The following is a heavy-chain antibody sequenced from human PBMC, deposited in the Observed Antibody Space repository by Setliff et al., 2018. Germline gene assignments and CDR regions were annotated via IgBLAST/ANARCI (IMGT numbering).Heavy chain of an antibody. CDR2: INHSGST. CDR1: GGSFSTYY. D-gene: IGHD6-6*01. J-gene: IGHJ6*02. CDR3: ASIAARYYYGMDV. V-gene: IGHV4-34*01. Sequence: NPSETLSLTCAVYGGSFSTYYWIWIRQPPGKGLEWIGEINHSGSTNYNPSLKSRVTISVDTSKNQFSLKLSSVTAADTALYYCASIAARYYYGMDVWGQGTTVTVSS.